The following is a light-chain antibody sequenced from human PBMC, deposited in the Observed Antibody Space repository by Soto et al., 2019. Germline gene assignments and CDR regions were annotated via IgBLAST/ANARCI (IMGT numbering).Light chain of an antibody. CDR2: DAS. CDR3: QRGDT. Sequence: EIVLTQSPATLSLSPGERATLSCRASQSVSSNLAWYQQKPGQAPRLLIYDASNRATGIPARFSSSGSGTDFTLSISSLEPEDFAVYYCQRGDTFGQGTRLDIK. V-gene: IGKV3-11*01. CDR1: QSVSSN. J-gene: IGKJ5*01.